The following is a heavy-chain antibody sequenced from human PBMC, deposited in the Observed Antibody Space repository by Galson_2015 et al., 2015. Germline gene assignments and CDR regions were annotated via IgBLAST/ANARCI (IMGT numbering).Heavy chain of an antibody. V-gene: IGHV1-69*13. J-gene: IGHJ5*02. D-gene: IGHD2-8*02. CDR3: ATDASGWLDP. Sequence: SVKASCKASEGTFTSYAISWVRQAPGQGLEWLGGTIPVFGITNYTQKFQGRVTITADESTSTAYMELSSLTSEDTAVYYCATDASGWLDPWGQGTLVTVSS. CDR2: TIPVFGIT. CDR1: EGTFTSYA.